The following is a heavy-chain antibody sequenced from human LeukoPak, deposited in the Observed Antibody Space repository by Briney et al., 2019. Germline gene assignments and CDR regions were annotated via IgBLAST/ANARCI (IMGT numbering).Heavy chain of an antibody. CDR2: IYISGST. CDR1: GGSISSGSYY. V-gene: IGHV4-61*02. CDR3: ARAPRAYCSTTDSCFQDY. D-gene: IGHD2-2*01. J-gene: IGHJ4*02. Sequence: PSETLSLTCTVSGGSISSGSYYWSWIRQPAGKGLEWIGRIYISGSTNYNPSLKSRVTISVDTSKNLFSLSLNSVTAADTAVYYCARAPRAYCSTTDSCFQDYWGQGILVTVSS.